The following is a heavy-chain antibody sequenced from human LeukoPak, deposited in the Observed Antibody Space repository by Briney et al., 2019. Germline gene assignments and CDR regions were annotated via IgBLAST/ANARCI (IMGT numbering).Heavy chain of an antibody. J-gene: IGHJ3*02. CDR3: ARGLVRDYGSGSYGRYAFDI. D-gene: IGHD3-10*01. CDR2: INHSGST. Sequence: PSETLSLTCAVSGGSISSSNWWSWVRQPPGKGLAWIGEINHSGSTNYNPSLKSRVTISVDTSKNQFSLKLSSVTAADTAVYYCARGLVRDYGSGSYGRYAFDIWGQGTMVTVSS. V-gene: IGHV4-4*02. CDR1: GGSISSSNW.